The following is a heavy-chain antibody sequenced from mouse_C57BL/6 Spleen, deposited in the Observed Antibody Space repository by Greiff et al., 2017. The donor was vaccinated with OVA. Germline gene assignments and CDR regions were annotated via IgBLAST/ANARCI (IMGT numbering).Heavy chain of an antibody. CDR1: GYTFTSYW. D-gene: IGHD2-5*01. J-gene: IGHJ4*01. CDR3: ARHYSNYGYAMDY. CDR2: IDPSDSYT. V-gene: IGHV1-59*01. Sequence: QVQLQQSGAELVRPGTSVKLSCKASGYTFTSYWMHWVKQRPGQGLEWIGVIDPSDSYTNYNQKFKGKATLTVDTSSSTAYMQLSSLTSEDSAVYYCARHYSNYGYAMDYWGQGTSVTVSS.